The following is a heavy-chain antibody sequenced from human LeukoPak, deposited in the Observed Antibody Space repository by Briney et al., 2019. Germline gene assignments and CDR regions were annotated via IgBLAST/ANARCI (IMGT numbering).Heavy chain of an antibody. CDR2: IGHDGKYL. J-gene: IGHJ4*02. CDR3: ARGLGGGGYFEL. V-gene: IGHV3-33*01. D-gene: IGHD3-10*01. Sequence: GGSLRLSCAASGFNFGVYGMHWVRQAPGKGLEWVGVIGHDGKYLKYVDSVRGRFTMSRDNSRNTLDLQMNGLRLEDTALYFLARGLGGGGYFELCGQGTLVTVS. CDR1: GFNFGVYG.